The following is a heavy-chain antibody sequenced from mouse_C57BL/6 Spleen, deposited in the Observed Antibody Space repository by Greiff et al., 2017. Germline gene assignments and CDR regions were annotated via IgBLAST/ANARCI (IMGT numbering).Heavy chain of an antibody. D-gene: IGHD1-1*01. CDR3: ARDYGGSHFDY. Sequence: QVQLQQPGAELVKPGASVKLSCKASGYTFTSYWMHWVKQRPGQGLEWIGMIHPNSGSTNYNEKFKSKATLTVDKSSSTAYMQLSSLTSEDSAVYYCARDYGGSHFDYWGQGTTLTVSS. CDR2: IHPNSGST. CDR1: GYTFTSYW. V-gene: IGHV1-64*01. J-gene: IGHJ2*01.